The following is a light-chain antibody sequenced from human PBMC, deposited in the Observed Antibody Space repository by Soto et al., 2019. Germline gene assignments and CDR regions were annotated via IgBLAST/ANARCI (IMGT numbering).Light chain of an antibody. CDR1: QSVSSSY. CDR3: QQYGISPQT. J-gene: IGKJ1*01. Sequence: EIVLTQSPGTLSLSPGERATLSCRASQSVSSSYLAWYQQKPGQAPRLLIYGASSRATGIPDRFSGSGSGTDFTLTLSRLDAEDFAVSYCQQYGISPQTFGQGTKVEVK. V-gene: IGKV3-20*01. CDR2: GAS.